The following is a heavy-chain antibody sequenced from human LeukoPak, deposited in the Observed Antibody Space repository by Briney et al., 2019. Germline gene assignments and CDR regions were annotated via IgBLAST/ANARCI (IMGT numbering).Heavy chain of an antibody. D-gene: IGHD4-4*01. CDR3: ARSALSYSNYGY. CDR2: INPNSGGT. V-gene: IGHV1-2*02. CDR1: GCTFTGYY. Sequence: ASVKVSCKASGCTFTGYYMHWVRQAPGQGLEWMGWINPNSGGTNYAQKFQGRVTMTRDTSISTAYMELSRLRSDDTAVYYCARSALSYSNYGYWGQGTLVTVSS. J-gene: IGHJ4*02.